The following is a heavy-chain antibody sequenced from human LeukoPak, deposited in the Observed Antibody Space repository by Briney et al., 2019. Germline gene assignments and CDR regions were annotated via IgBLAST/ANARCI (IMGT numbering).Heavy chain of an antibody. V-gene: IGHV4-4*07. CDR2: IYTSGST. Sequence: SETLSLTCTVSGGSISSYYWSWIRQPAGKGLEWIVRIYTSGSTNYNPSLKSRVTISVDTSKNQFSLKLSSVTAADTAVYYCARDWEDYYGSGNWFDPWGQGTLVTVSS. J-gene: IGHJ5*02. D-gene: IGHD3-10*01. CDR3: ARDWEDYYGSGNWFDP. CDR1: GGSISSYY.